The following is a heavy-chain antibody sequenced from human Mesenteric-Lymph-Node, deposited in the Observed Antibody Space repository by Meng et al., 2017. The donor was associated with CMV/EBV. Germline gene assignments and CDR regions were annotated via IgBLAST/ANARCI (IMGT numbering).Heavy chain of an antibody. V-gene: IGHV4-39*07. J-gene: IGHJ6*02. CDR3: ASHSSGWYDYYGMDV. CDR2: IYYSGST. CDR1: GGSISSSSYY. D-gene: IGHD6-19*01. Sequence: SETLSLTCTVSGGSISSSSYYWGWIRQPPGKGLEWIGSIYYSGSTYYNPSLKSRVTISVDTSKNQFSLKLSSVTAADTAVYYCASHSSGWYDYYGMDVWGQGTTVTVSS.